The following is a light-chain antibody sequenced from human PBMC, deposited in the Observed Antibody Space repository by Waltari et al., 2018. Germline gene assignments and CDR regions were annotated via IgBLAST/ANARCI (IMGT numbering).Light chain of an antibody. CDR1: TSVLYSSNNKNY. J-gene: IGKJ2*03. Sequence: DIVMTQSPDSLAVSLGERATINCKSSTSVLYSSNNKNYLAWYQQKPGQPPKLLIYWASTRESGVPDRFSGSGSGTVFTLTISSLQAEDVAVYYCQQYYSTPYSFGQGTKLEIK. CDR2: WAS. V-gene: IGKV4-1*01. CDR3: QQYYSTPYS.